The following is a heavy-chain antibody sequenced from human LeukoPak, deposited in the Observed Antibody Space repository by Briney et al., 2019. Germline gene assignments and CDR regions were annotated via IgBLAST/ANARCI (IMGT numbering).Heavy chain of an antibody. D-gene: IGHD2-15*01. V-gene: IGHV3-48*04. CDR1: GFTFSSYS. CDR2: ISSSSSTI. CDR3: ARDLVVVVAGTPRH. Sequence: PGGSLRLSCAASGFTFSSYSMNWVRQAPGKGLEWVSYISSSSSTIYYADSVKGRFTISRDNAKNSLYLQMNSLRAEDTAVYYCARDLVVVVAGTPRHWGQGTLVTVSS. J-gene: IGHJ4*02.